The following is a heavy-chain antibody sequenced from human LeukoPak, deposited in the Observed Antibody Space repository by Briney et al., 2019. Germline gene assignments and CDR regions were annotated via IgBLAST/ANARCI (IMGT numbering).Heavy chain of an antibody. J-gene: IGHJ4*02. Sequence: ASVTVSCRASGYTLSSYYMHWVRQAPGQGLEWMGVLKPSGASARYAQHVQGRVSMTRDTSTSTVYMELSSLRSEDTAVYYCAREEAGGLFDYWGQGTLVTVSS. V-gene: IGHV1-46*01. CDR3: AREEAGGLFDY. CDR1: GYTLSSYY. CDR2: LKPSGASA. D-gene: IGHD1-26*01.